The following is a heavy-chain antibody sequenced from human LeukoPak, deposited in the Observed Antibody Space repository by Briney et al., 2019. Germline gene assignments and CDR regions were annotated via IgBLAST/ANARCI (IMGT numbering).Heavy chain of an antibody. CDR2: INLNGGIT. V-gene: IGHV3-20*04. CDR1: GFTFYDYV. D-gene: IGHD6-13*01. J-gene: IGHJ6*03. Sequence: GGSLRLSCAASGFTFYDYVMSSVRQSPGKELECVSGINLNGGITGYADSVKGRFTISRDNAKNSLYLQMNSLRAEDTALYYCARLQPGYSSSWYAPGGYYYMDVWGKGTTVTVSS. CDR3: ARLQPGYSSSWYAPGGYYYMDV.